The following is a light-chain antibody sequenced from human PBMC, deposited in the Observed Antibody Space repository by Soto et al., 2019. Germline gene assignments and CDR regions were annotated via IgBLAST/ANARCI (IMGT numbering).Light chain of an antibody. CDR1: SSDVGGYKY. CDR2: DVS. CDR3: SSYTSSSTPVV. Sequence: QSALTQPASVSGSPGQSITISCTGTSSDVGGYKYVSWYQQHPGKAPKLMIYDVSNRPSGVSNRFSGSKSGNTASLTISGLQPEDEADYYCSSYTSSSTPVVFGGGTKLTVL. J-gene: IGLJ2*01. V-gene: IGLV2-14*01.